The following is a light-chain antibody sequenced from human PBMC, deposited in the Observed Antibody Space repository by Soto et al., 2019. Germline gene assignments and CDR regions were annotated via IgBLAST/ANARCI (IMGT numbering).Light chain of an antibody. Sequence: DIVMTQTPLSSPVTRGQPASISCRSSQSLVHSDGNTYLSWLHQRPGQPPRLLIYKVSHRLSGVPDRFSGSGAGTPFTLKISRVEAEDVGVYYCMHATQFPHYTFGQGTKLEIK. J-gene: IGKJ2*01. CDR3: MHATQFPHYT. CDR2: KVS. CDR1: QSLVHSDGNTY. V-gene: IGKV2-24*01.